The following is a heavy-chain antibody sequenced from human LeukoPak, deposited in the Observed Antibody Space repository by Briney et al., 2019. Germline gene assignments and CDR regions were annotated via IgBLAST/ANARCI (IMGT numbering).Heavy chain of an antibody. CDR2: MNPNSGNT. CDR3: TRGSGGRRDN. CDR1: GYTFTSCD. D-gene: IGHD4-23*01. Sequence: GASVKVSCKASGYTFTSCDINRVRQATGQGLEWMGWMNPNSGNTGYGQSFQGRITMTRDISIGTAYMELSNLTSEDTAIYYCTRGSGGRRDNWGQGTLVTVSA. J-gene: IGHJ4*02. V-gene: IGHV1-8*01.